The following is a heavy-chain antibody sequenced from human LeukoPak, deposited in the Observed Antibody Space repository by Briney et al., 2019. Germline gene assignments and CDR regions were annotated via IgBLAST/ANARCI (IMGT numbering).Heavy chain of an antibody. D-gene: IGHD3-22*01. J-gene: IGHJ4*02. CDR3: ATPLDYYDSSGYHQGGD. CDR2: INPSGGST. CDR1: GYTFTSYY. Sequence: ASVKVSCKASGYTFTSYYMHWVRQAPGQGVEWMGIINPSGGSTSYAQKLQGRVTMTRDTSTSTVYMELSSLRSEDTAVYYCATPLDYYDSSGYHQGGDWGQGTLVTVSS. V-gene: IGHV1-46*01.